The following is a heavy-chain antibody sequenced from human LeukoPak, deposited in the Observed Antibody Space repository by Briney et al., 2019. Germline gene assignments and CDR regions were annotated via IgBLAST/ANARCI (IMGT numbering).Heavy chain of an antibody. CDR2: ISSTGSTI. V-gene: IGHV3-48*02. Sequence: GGSLRLSCAASGFTLSSYSMNWVRQAPGKGLEWVSYISSTGSTIYYADSVKGRFTTSRDNARNLLYLQMNSLRDGDTAVYYCAKDEAAGYFAYWGQGTLVTVSS. CDR3: AKDEAAGYFAY. D-gene: IGHD6-13*01. CDR1: GFTLSSYS. J-gene: IGHJ4*02.